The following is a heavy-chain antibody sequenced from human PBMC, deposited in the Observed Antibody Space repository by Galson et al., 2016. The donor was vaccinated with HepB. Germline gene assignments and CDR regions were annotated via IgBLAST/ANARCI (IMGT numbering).Heavy chain of an antibody. J-gene: IGHJ4*02. CDR3: ARHSRGADYDFDY. V-gene: IGHV4-39*01. Sequence: ETLSLTCTVSGGSISSNDYYWGWIRQPPGKALEWIGTIHLIENTFYNPTLKSRLTISLDTSKNQFSLKLNSVTAVDTAVYYCARHSRGADYDFDYWGQGTLVTVSS. CDR2: IHLIENT. D-gene: IGHD4-17*01. CDR1: GGSISSNDYY.